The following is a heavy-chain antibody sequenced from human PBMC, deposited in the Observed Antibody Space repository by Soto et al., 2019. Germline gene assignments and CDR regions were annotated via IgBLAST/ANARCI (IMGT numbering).Heavy chain of an antibody. D-gene: IGHD3-22*01. CDR2: ISAYNGNT. V-gene: IGHV1-18*01. Sequence: GASVKVSCKASGYTFTSYGISWVRQAPGQGLEWMGWISAYNGNTNYAQKLQGRVTMTTDTSTGTAYMELRSLRSDDTAVYYCARGPGAHYYDSSGYWANDAFDIWGQGTMVTVSS. CDR3: ARGPGAHYYDSSGYWANDAFDI. CDR1: GYTFTSYG. J-gene: IGHJ3*02.